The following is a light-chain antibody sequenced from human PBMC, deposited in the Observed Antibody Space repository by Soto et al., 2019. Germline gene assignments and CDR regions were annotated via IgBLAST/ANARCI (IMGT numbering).Light chain of an antibody. V-gene: IGLV1-36*01. Sequence: QSVLTQPPSVSEAPRRRVTISCSGSSSNIGNNAVNWYQQLPGKAPKLLIYYDDLLPSGVSDRFSGSKSGTSASLAVSGLQSEDEADYYCAAWDDSLTGPNYVFGTGTKVTVL. CDR3: AAWDDSLTGPNYV. J-gene: IGLJ1*01. CDR2: YDD. CDR1: SSNIGNNA.